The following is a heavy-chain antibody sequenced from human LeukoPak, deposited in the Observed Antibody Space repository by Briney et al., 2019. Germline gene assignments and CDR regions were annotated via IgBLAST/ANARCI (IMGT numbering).Heavy chain of an antibody. CDR1: GYTFTSYG. V-gene: IGHV1-18*01. Sequence: GASVKVSCKASGYTFTSYGISWVRQAPGQGLEWMGWISAYNGNTNYAQKLQGRVTMTTDTSTSTAYMELRSLRSDDTAAYYCAKVGIVGATTSAYFEYWGQGTLVTVSS. J-gene: IGHJ4*02. CDR2: ISAYNGNT. CDR3: AKVGIVGATTSAYFEY. D-gene: IGHD1-26*01.